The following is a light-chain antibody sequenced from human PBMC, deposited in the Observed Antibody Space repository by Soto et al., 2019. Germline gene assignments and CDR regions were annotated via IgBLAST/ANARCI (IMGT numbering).Light chain of an antibody. CDR3: QSYDSSLSGYV. CDR1: SSNIGAGYD. V-gene: IGLV1-40*01. J-gene: IGLJ1*01. Sequence: QSVLTQPPSVSGAPGQRVTISCTGSSSNIGAGYDVHWYQQLPGTAPKLLIFGNTIRPSGVPDRFSGSRSGLAITGLQAEDEADYYCQSYDSSLSGYVFGTGTKVTVL. CDR2: GNT.